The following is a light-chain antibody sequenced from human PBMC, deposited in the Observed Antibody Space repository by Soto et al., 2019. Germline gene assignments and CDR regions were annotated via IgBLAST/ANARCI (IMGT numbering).Light chain of an antibody. CDR2: EVS. V-gene: IGLV2-23*02. CDR3: CSFAGSSNLYV. CDR1: TSDVGSYDL. J-gene: IGLJ1*01. Sequence: QSALTQPASVSGSPGQSITISCTGTTSDVGSYDLVSWYQHHPAKAPKLLIYEVSKRPSGVSDRFSGSKSGNTASLTISGLQTEDEADYYCCSFAGSSNLYVFGTETKLTVL.